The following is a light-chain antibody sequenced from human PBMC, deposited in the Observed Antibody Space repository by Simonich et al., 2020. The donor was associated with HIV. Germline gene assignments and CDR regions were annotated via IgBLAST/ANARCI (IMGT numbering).Light chain of an antibody. J-gene: IGKJ4*01. CDR2: DAS. CDR1: QSVSKRY. CDR3: QQYGSSPLT. Sequence: EIVLTQSPATLSVSPGERATLPCGARQSVSKRYSYWYQKKPGLAPSLLILDASSRATGIPDRFSGSRSGTDFTLTISRLEPEDFAVYYCQQYGSSPLTFGGGTKVVIK. V-gene: IGKV3D-20*01.